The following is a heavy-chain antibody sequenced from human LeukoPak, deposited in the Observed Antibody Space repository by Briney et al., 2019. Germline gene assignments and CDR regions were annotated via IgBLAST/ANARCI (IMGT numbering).Heavy chain of an antibody. CDR2: VYYSGST. Sequence: SETLSLTCSVSGGSISTYYWSWIRQPPGKGLEWIGYVYYSGSTNYNPSLMGRVTMSVDTSKKQFSLKLSSVTAADTAVYYCASYGDYEDWFDPWGQGTLVTVSS. J-gene: IGHJ5*02. D-gene: IGHD4-17*01. CDR3: ASYGDYEDWFDP. CDR1: GGSISTYY. V-gene: IGHV4-59*12.